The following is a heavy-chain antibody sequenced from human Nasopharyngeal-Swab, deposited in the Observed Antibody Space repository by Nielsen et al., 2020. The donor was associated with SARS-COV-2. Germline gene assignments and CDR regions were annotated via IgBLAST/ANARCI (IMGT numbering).Heavy chain of an antibody. CDR2: ITSRGTYI. CDR3: AGRSATSGTFDY. CDR1: GFSFSTYT. V-gene: IGHV3-21*01. J-gene: IGHJ4*02. Sequence: AGSLRLSCAASGFSFSTYTMNWVRQAHGKGLELVSSITSRGTYIYYADSAKGRFTISRDNAKQSVDLQMNDLSDEDTALYFCAGRSATSGTFDYWGQGTLVTVSA. D-gene: IGHD3-10*01.